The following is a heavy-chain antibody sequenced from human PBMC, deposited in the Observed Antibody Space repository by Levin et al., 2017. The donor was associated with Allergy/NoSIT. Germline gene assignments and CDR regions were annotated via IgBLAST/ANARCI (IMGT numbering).Heavy chain of an antibody. CDR2: IKSRSEGGTT. D-gene: IGHD5-12*01. J-gene: IGHJ4*02. V-gene: IGHV3-15*01. Sequence: RPGGSLRLSCAASGLTFEHAWMSWVRQTPGKGLEWIGRIKSRSEGGTTNYAPSLKGRFTISRDDSKNTLHLQIDSLKTDDTGVYYCSASNSVATIGFHWGQGTLVTVSS. CDR3: SASNSVATIGFH. CDR1: GLTFEHAW.